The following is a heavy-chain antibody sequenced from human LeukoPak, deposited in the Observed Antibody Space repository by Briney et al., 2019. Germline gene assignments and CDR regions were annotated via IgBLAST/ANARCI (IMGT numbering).Heavy chain of an antibody. Sequence: GESLQISCKGSGYSFTTYWIGWVRQMPGEGLEWMGIIYPGDSDTRYSPSFQGQVTISADKSISTAYLQWSSLKASDTAMYYCARRHYCSAVSCTPDYWGQGTLVTVSS. J-gene: IGHJ4*02. D-gene: IGHD2-15*01. CDR3: ARRHYCSAVSCTPDY. CDR1: GYSFTTYW. CDR2: IYPGDSDT. V-gene: IGHV5-51*01.